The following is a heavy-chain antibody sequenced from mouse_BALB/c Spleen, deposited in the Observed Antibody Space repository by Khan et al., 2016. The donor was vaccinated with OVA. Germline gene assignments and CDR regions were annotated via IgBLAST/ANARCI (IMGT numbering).Heavy chain of an antibody. Sequence: VQLQQSGPDLVKPGASVKISCKASGYSFTLYYMSWVKQSHGKSLEWIGRINPNTDNINYNQEFKGKAMLTVDKSSNTAYMELRSLTSEDSAVYFCARGYDFLASWGQGTLVTVSP. D-gene: IGHD2-14*01. CDR2: INPNTDNI. V-gene: IGHV1-26*01. CDR1: GYSFTLYY. CDR3: ARGYDFLAS. J-gene: IGHJ3*01.